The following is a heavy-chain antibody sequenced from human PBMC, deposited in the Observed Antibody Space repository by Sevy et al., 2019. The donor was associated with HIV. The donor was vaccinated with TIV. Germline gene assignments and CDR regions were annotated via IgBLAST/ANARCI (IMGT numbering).Heavy chain of an antibody. CDR3: ARGVYGSGSYYRGFFDY. J-gene: IGHJ4*02. CDR1: GYTFTSYG. Sequence: GASVKVSCKASGYTFTSYGISWVRQAPGQGLEWMGWISAYNGNTNYAQKLQGRVTMTTDTSTSTAYMELRSLRSDDTAVYYCARGVYGSGSYYRGFFDYWGQGTLVTVSS. V-gene: IGHV1-18*04. D-gene: IGHD3-10*01. CDR2: ISAYNGNT.